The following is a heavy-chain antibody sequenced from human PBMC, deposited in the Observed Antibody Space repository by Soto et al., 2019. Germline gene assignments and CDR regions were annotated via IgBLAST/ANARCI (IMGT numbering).Heavy chain of an antibody. V-gene: IGHV3-7*01. CDR3: ARGSDDSSGYYYVDY. CDR2: IKQDGSEK. CDR1: GFTFSSYW. D-gene: IGHD3-22*01. Sequence: EVQLVESGGGLVQPGGSLRLSCAASGFTFSSYWMSWVRQAPGKGLEWVANIKQDGSEKYYVDSVKGRFTISRDNAKNSLYLQMNSLRAEDTAVYYCARGSDDSSGYYYVDYWGQGTLVTVSS. J-gene: IGHJ4*02.